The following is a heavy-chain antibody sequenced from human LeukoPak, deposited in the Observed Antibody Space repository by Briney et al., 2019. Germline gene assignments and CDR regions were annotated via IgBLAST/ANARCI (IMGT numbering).Heavy chain of an antibody. CDR1: GGSISSGIYS. D-gene: IGHD4-17*01. V-gene: IGHV4-30-2*01. CDR3: ARDSGDYPYYFDF. Sequence: SETLSLTCAVSGGSISSGIYSWNWIRQPPGQGLEWIGYIYHTVSTYYNPSLRSRVTISVDTSKNQFSLKLSSVTAADTAVYYCARDSGDYPYYFDFWGQGTLVTVSS. CDR2: IYHTVST. J-gene: IGHJ4*02.